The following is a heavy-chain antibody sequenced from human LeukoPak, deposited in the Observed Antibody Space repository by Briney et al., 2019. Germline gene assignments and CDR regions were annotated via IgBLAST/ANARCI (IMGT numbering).Heavy chain of an antibody. Sequence: PGGSLRLSCAASGFTFSSYSMNWVRQAPGKGLEWFSFIRNDGNDKYYADSVKGRFTISRDNSKNTLYLQMNSLSPEDTALYYCVRDFEWSFDTWDQGTLVTVSS. J-gene: IGHJ4*02. D-gene: IGHD3-3*01. CDR1: GFTFSSYS. CDR2: IRNDGNDK. V-gene: IGHV3-30*02. CDR3: VRDFEWSFDT.